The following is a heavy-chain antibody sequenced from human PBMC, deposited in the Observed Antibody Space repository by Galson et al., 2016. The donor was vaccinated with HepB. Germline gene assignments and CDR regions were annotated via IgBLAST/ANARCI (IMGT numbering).Heavy chain of an antibody. CDR2: ISRNSDNI. D-gene: IGHD3-16*01. V-gene: IGHV3-9*01. CDR3: AKGEFQLDYYYYGMDV. CDR1: GFIFEDFA. Sequence: SLRLSCAASGFIFEDFAMHWVRQAPGKGLEWVSGISRNSDNIDYVDSVKGRFTISRDNARKSLYSQMNSLRAEDTALYYCAKGEFQLDYYYYGMDVWGKGTTVTVSP. J-gene: IGHJ6*04.